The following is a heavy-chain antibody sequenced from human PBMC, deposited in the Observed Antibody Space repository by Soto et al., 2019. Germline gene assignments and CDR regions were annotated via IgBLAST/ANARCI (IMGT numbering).Heavy chain of an antibody. J-gene: IGHJ4*02. Sequence: PSETLSLTCSLYSGSLSGYYWSWIRQPPGKGLEWIGEISPSGTTNYSPSLKSRVSISVDTSKNQFSLNLTPLTAADTAVYYCARAPKVSGSAQTRPDFWGQGSQVTVSS. CDR2: ISPSGTT. CDR1: SGSLSGYY. V-gene: IGHV4-34*01. CDR3: ARAPKVSGSAQTRPDF. D-gene: IGHD6-6*01.